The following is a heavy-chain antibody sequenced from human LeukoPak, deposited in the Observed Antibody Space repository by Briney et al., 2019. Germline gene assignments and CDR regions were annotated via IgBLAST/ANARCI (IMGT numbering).Heavy chain of an antibody. V-gene: IGHV3-23*01. J-gene: IGHJ3*02. Sequence: GGSLRLSCTASGFTFSDYAMSWVRQAPGKGLEWVSFISGTGISTYYADSVKGRFTISRDNSKNTLYLQMNSLRVEDTAIYYCAKLMRHMREDVYDIWGQGTKVTVSS. CDR3: AKLMRHMREDVYDI. D-gene: IGHD2-8*01. CDR2: ISGTGIST. CDR1: GFTFSDYA.